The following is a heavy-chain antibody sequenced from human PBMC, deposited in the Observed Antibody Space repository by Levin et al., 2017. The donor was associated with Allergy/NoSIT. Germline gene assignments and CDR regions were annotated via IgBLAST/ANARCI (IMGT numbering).Heavy chain of an antibody. D-gene: IGHD3-10*01. Sequence: WPQKVSCTVSGFTFKDFWMSWVRQAPGKGLEWVANIKPDESEKYYVDSVKGRFTISRNNAKNSLFLQMDGLRLDDTAMCYCARDSRWFGELDDYWGQGTLVTVSS. CDR2: IKPDESEK. J-gene: IGHJ4*02. CDR1: GFTFKDFW. CDR3: ARDSRWFGELDDY. V-gene: IGHV3-7*01.